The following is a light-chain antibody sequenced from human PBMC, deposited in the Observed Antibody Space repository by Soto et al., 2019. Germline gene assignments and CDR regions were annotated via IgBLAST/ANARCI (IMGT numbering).Light chain of an antibody. V-gene: IGKV3-20*01. CDR3: QQYGSSPWT. J-gene: IGKJ1*01. CDR1: QSIFTHY. CDR2: GAS. Sequence: DIVLTHSPGTLSLSPCERATLSCSASQSIFTHYSAWYQQQRGQAPRLLIDGASSRATGIPDRFSGSGSGTDFTLTISRLEPEYFAVYYCQQYGSSPWTFGQGTKVEIK.